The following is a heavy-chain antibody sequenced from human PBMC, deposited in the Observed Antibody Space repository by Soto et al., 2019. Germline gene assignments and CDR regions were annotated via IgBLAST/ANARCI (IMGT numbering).Heavy chain of an antibody. CDR2: ISTSGSTI. CDR3: ARDDIAVSGISTYYYYGMDV. CDR1: GFTFSDYY. D-gene: IGHD6-19*01. Sequence: QVRLVESGGGLVKPGGSLRLSCAASGFTFSDYYMTWIRQAPGKGLEWVSYISTSGSTIYYADSVKGRFTISRDNAKKSLYLQMNSLRAEDTVVYYCARDDIAVSGISTYYYYGMDVWGQGTTVTVSS. J-gene: IGHJ6*02. V-gene: IGHV3-11*01.